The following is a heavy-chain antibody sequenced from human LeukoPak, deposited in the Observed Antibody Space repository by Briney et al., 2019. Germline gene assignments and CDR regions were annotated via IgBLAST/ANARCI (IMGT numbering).Heavy chain of an antibody. D-gene: IGHD3-16*02. CDR2: IYYSGST. Sequence: SETLSLTCTVSGGSISSYYWSWIRQPPGKGLEWIGYIYYSGSTYYNPSLKSRVTISVDTSKNQFSLKLSSVTAADTAVYYCASYMITFGGVIADAFDIWGQGTMVTVSS. V-gene: IGHV4-59*08. CDR3: ASYMITFGGVIADAFDI. CDR1: GGSISSYY. J-gene: IGHJ3*02.